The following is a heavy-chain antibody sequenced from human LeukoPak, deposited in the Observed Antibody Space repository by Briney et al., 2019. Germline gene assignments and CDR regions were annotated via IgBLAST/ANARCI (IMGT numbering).Heavy chain of an antibody. CDR1: GGSMSYFY. V-gene: IGHV4-59*01. D-gene: IGHD2-2*01. Sequence: SETLSLTCTVSGGSMSYFYWSWIRQPPGKGLEGIGYIYYSGSTSYNPSLKSRVSISVDTSKNQFSLKLSSVTAADTAVYYCARVYCSSTSCSLRGYHFYYMDVWGKGTTVTVSS. CDR3: ARVYCSSTSCSLRGYHFYYMDV. J-gene: IGHJ6*03. CDR2: IYYSGST.